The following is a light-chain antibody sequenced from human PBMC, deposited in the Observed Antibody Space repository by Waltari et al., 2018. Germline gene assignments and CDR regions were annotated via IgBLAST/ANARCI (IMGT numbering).Light chain of an antibody. V-gene: IGKV3-11*01. CDR3: QRYSNSPLT. J-gene: IGKJ4*01. Sequence: VILTQSPATLSLSPGERATLSCRASQSVANYLAWYQQKPGQAPRLLIYGASSRATDIPDRFSGTGSGTEFTLTISSLEPEDFAVYFCQRYSNSPLTFGGGTKVEIK. CDR2: GAS. CDR1: QSVANY.